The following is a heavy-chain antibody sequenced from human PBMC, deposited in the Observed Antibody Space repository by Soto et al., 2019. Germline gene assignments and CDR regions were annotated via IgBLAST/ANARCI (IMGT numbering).Heavy chain of an antibody. Sequence: SGPTLVNPTQTLTLTCTFSGFSFDMNKARVGWVRQPPGKALEWLAHIYWDGDEHYSPSLKNRLSITKDTSKDQVVLTLTDVHPADTAFYYCARDVVPITIFGEALSGYFDFWGQGTLVTVPS. CDR2: IYWDGDE. J-gene: IGHJ4*02. V-gene: IGHV2-5*02. D-gene: IGHD3-3*01. CDR1: GFSFDMNKAR. CDR3: ARDVVPITIFGEALSGYFDF.